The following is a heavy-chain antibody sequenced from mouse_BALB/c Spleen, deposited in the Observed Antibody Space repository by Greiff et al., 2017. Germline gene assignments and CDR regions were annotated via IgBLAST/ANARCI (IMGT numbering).Heavy chain of an antibody. D-gene: IGHD2-1*01. CDR1: GFTFSSYG. CDR3: ARVGGNVFYAMDY. CDR2: ISSGGST. V-gene: IGHV5-6-5*01. Sequence: EVMLVESGGDLVKPGGSLKLSCAASGFTFSSYGMSWVRQTPDKRLEWVASISSGGSTYYPDSVKGRFTISRDNARNILYLQMSSLRSEDTAMYYCARVGGNVFYAMDYWVQGTSVTVSS. J-gene: IGHJ4*01.